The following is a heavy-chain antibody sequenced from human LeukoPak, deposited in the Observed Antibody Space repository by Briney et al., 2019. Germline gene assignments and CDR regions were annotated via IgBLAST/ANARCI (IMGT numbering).Heavy chain of an antibody. V-gene: IGHV3-23*01. CDR3: AKWGGDSGAEQWLVLDY. CDR1: GFTFSNYA. J-gene: IGHJ4*02. CDR2: IGGSGGMT. Sequence: GGSLRLSCAASGFTFSNYAMGWVRPAPGKGLEWVSGIGGSGGMTYYGDSVKGRFTISRDNSKNTVYLEKNSLRVEDTAIYYCAKWGGDSGAEQWLVLDYWGQGTLVTVSS. D-gene: IGHD6-19*01.